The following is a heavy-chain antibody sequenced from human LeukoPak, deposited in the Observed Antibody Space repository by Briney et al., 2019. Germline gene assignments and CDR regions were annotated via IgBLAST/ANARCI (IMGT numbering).Heavy chain of an antibody. CDR3: AREGSSGGPGYFDY. CDR2: IKQDGSEK. V-gene: IGHV3-7*01. CDR1: GFTFSSYW. D-gene: IGHD6-19*01. Sequence: GGSLRLSCAASGFTFSSYWMTLVRQAPGKGLEWVANIKQDGSEKYYVDSVKGRFTISRDNGKNSLYLQMNSLRAEDTAVYYCAREGSSGGPGYFDYWGQGTLVTVSS. J-gene: IGHJ4*02.